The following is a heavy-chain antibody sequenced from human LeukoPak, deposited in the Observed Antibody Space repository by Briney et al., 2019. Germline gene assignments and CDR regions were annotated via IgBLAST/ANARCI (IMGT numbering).Heavy chain of an antibody. V-gene: IGHV4-4*07. Sequence: PSETLSLTCTVSGESISANYWSWIRQPAGRGLEWIGRIYTIGRTNYNPSLRSRVTMSLDMSQNQFSLKLTSVTAADTAVYYCARAGLLMYSMDNYFDPWGQGTLVTVSS. CDR3: ARAGLLMYSMDNYFDP. CDR2: IYTIGRT. J-gene: IGHJ5*02. D-gene: IGHD2-8*01. CDR1: GESISANY.